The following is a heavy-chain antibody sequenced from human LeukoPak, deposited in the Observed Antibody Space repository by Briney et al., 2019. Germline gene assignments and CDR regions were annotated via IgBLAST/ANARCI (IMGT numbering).Heavy chain of an antibody. J-gene: IGHJ4*02. V-gene: IGHV3-23*01. CDR2: ISGRGDIT. CDR3: AKEALYCGGDCLPHYFDY. CDR1: GFSFRSYA. D-gene: IGHD2-21*02. Sequence: HTGGSLRLSCAASGFSFRSYAMKLVRQAAGEGLEWVSGISGRGDITSHADSVKGRFTISRDNSKNTLYLQMNSLRAEDTAVYYCAKEALYCGGDCLPHYFDYWGQGTLVTVSS.